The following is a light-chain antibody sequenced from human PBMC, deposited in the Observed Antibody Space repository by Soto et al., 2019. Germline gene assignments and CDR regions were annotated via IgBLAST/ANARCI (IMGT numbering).Light chain of an antibody. Sequence: EIVLTQSPGTLSLSPGERATLSCRASQSVSRSYLAWYQQKPGQAPRLLIYGASSRATGIPDRFSGSGSGTDFTLTISRLEPADFAVYYCQQYGSSPWTFGQGTKVDIK. CDR2: GAS. CDR1: QSVSRSY. CDR3: QQYGSSPWT. J-gene: IGKJ1*01. V-gene: IGKV3-20*01.